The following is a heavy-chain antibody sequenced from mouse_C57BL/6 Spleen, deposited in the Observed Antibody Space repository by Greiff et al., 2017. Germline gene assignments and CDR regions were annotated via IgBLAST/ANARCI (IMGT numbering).Heavy chain of an antibody. CDR1: GFTFSSYG. CDR2: ISSGGSYT. D-gene: IGHD2-3*01. Sequence: VQLKESGGDLVKPGGSLKLSCAASGFTFSSYGMSWVRQTPDKRLEWVATISSGGSYTYYPDSVKGRFTISRDNAKNTLYLQMSSLKSEDTAMYYCATDGYPSWFAYWGQGTLVTVSA. CDR3: ATDGYPSWFAY. V-gene: IGHV5-6*01. J-gene: IGHJ3*01.